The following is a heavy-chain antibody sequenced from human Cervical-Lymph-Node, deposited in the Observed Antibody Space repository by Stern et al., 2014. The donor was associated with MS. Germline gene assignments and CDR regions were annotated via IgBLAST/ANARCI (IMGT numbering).Heavy chain of an antibody. Sequence: QVQLGQSGAEVKQPGASVKVSCKASGYTFTGYYMHWGRQAPGQGLEWMGWINPNSGGTNYAQKFQGWVTMTRDTSISTAYMELSRLRSDDTAVYYCARDASPGSYGVTRNYYYYGMDVWGQGTTVTVSS. J-gene: IGHJ6*02. CDR3: ARDASPGSYGVTRNYYYYGMDV. D-gene: IGHD1-26*01. CDR2: INPNSGGT. V-gene: IGHV1-2*04. CDR1: GYTFTGYY.